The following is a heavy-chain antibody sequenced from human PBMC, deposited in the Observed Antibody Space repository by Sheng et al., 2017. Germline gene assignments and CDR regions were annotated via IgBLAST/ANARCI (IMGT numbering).Heavy chain of an antibody. CDR2: IYHSGST. Sequence: QVQLQESGPGLVKPSETLSLTCTVSGYSISSGYYWGWIRQPPGKGLEWIGSIYHSGSTYYNPSLKSRVTISVDTSKNQFSLKLSSVTAADTAVYYCARERYYDSSGYYLDYWGQGTLVTVSS. V-gene: IGHV4-38-2*02. CDR3: ARERYYDSSGYYLDY. J-gene: IGHJ4*02. D-gene: IGHD3-22*01. CDR1: GYSISSGYY.